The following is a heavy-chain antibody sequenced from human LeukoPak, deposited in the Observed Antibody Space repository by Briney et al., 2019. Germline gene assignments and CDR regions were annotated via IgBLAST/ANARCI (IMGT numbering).Heavy chain of an antibody. V-gene: IGHV3-23*01. Sequence: GGSLRLSCAASGFTFTSYSMNWVRQAPGKGLEWVSTISGGGGSTYYADSVKGRFTISRDNSKNTLYLQVNSLRAEDTAVYYCAKGGNWDVTPFDYWGQGILVTVSS. D-gene: IGHD1-1*01. J-gene: IGHJ4*02. CDR3: AKGGNWDVTPFDY. CDR2: ISGGGGST. CDR1: GFTFTSYS.